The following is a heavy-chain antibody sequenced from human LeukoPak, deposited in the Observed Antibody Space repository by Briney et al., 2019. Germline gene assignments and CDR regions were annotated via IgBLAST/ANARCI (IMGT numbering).Heavy chain of an antibody. CDR2: ISAYNGNT. J-gene: IGHJ4*02. CDR3: ARGEASTYYDFWSGYYDYFDY. Sequence: ASVMLSCTASGYTFTSYGISWVRQAPAQGLEWMGWISAYNGNTNYAQKLQGRVTMTTDTSTSTAYMELRSLRSDDTAVYYCARGEASTYYDFWSGYYDYFDYWGQGTLVTVSS. V-gene: IGHV1-18*01. CDR1: GYTFTSYG. D-gene: IGHD3-3*01.